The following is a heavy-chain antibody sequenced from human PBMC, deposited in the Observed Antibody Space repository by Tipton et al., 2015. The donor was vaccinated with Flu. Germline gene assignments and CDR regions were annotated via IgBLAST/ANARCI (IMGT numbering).Heavy chain of an antibody. D-gene: IGHD4-11*01. J-gene: IGHJ5*02. V-gene: IGHV4-39*01. CDR1: GGSVSSKNYY. CDR3: ARRDYSNYVSDPKNWFDP. CDR2: IYFGGTT. Sequence: TLSLTCSVSGGSVSSKNYYWGWIRQPPGKGLEWIGSIYFGGTTFYNPSLKSRVTISVETSENQFSLKLSSVTAADTAVYFCARRDYSNYVSDPKNWFDPWGQGTLVTVSS.